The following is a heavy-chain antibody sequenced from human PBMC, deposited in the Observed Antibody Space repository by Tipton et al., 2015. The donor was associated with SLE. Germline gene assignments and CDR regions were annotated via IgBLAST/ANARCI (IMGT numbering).Heavy chain of an antibody. CDR1: GGSFSGYY. V-gene: IGHV4-34*01. CDR3: ARLRQQMGYFMDV. CDR2: IYYTGST. D-gene: IGHD6-13*01. J-gene: IGHJ6*03. Sequence: TLSLTCAVYGGSFSGYYWSWIRQPPGKGLEWIGSIYYTGSTYYSPSLKSRVTISVDTSKNQFSLKLNSVTAADTAVYYCARLRQQMGYFMDVWGRGTTVTVSS.